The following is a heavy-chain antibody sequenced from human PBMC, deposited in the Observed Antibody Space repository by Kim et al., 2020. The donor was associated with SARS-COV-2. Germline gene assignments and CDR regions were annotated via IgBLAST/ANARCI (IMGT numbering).Heavy chain of an antibody. D-gene: IGHD3-10*01. J-gene: IGHJ4*02. V-gene: IGHV3-23*01. CDR3: AKDLRSITMVRGVIITPGY. Sequence: GRFTISRDNSKNTLYLQMNSLRAEDTAVYYCAKDLRSITMVRGVIITPGYWGQGTLVTVSS.